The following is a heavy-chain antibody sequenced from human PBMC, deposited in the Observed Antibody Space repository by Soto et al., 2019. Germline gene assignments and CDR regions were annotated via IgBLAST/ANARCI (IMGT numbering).Heavy chain of an antibody. CDR3: ARDSPLWFGELRYWYFDL. Sequence: GGSLRLSCAASGFTFSSYSMNWVRQAPGKGLEWVSYISSSSSTMYYADSVKGRFTISRDNAKNSLYLQMNSLRAEDTAVYYCARDSPLWFGELRYWYFDLWGRGTLVTVSS. CDR1: GFTFSSYS. J-gene: IGHJ2*01. CDR2: ISSSSSTM. V-gene: IGHV3-48*04. D-gene: IGHD3-10*01.